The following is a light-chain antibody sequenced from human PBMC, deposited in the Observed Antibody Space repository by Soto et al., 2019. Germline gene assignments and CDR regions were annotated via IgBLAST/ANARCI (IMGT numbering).Light chain of an antibody. V-gene: IGLV2-14*03. CDR2: DVS. Sequence: QSVLTQPASVSGSPGQSITISCTGTSSYVSWYQQHPGKAPQLIIYDVSDRPSGVSTRFSGSKSGNTASLTISGLQAEDEADYYCSSYTSSTYVFGTATKLTVL. J-gene: IGLJ1*01. CDR1: SSY. CDR3: SSYTSSTYV.